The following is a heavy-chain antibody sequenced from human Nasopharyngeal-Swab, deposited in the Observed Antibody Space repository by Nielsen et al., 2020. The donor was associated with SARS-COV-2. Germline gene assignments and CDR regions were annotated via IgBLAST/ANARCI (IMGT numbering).Heavy chain of an antibody. CDR1: GFSFDDYA. J-gene: IGHJ3*01. CDR3: AKDIGAMIPQT. CDR2: ISGDGDST. D-gene: IGHD3-22*01. V-gene: IGHV3-43*02. Sequence: GESLKISCAASGFSFDDYAMHWVRQAPGKGLEWVSLISGDGDSTYYADSVKGRFTISRDNSKNSLYLQMNSLRTEDTALYYCAKDIGAMIPQTWGQGTMVTVSS.